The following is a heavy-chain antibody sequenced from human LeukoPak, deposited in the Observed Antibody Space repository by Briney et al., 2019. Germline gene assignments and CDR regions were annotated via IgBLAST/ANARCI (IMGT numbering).Heavy chain of an antibody. V-gene: IGHV1-2*02. Sequence: ASVKVSCKASGYTFTGYYMHWVRQAPGQGLEWMGWINPNSGGTNYAQKFQGRVTMTRDTSISTAYMELSRLRSDDTAVYYCARWDGHNDGVDYWGQGTLVTVSS. CDR2: INPNSGGT. CDR1: GYTFTGYY. J-gene: IGHJ4*02. D-gene: IGHD5-24*01. CDR3: ARWDGHNDGVDY.